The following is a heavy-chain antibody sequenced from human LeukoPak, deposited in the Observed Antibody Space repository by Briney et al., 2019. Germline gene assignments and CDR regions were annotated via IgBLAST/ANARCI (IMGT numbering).Heavy chain of an antibody. CDR3: AKDHQYDFDY. Sequence: GASVTVSCKASGYTFSSNGISWVRQAPGQGLEWMGWIGAYNGNTNYAQNFQGRVTMTTDTSTSTAYMELRTLRSDDTAVYYCAKDHQYDFDYWGQGTLDTVSS. CDR1: GYTFSSNG. CDR2: IGAYNGNT. J-gene: IGHJ4*02. V-gene: IGHV1-18*01. D-gene: IGHD2-8*01.